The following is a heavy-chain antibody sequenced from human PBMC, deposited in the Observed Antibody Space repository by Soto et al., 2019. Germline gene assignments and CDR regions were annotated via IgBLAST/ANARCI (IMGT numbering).Heavy chain of an antibody. V-gene: IGHV1-69*01. CDR2: IVPMFGTP. CDR3: ASHARHLEWLQPFDY. D-gene: IGHD3-3*01. J-gene: IGHJ4*02. Sequence: QVQLVQSGAEVKEPGSSVKVSCTASGGTVSNYPISWVRQAPGQGLEWMGGIVPMFGTPNYALKFQGRVTITADEYTSTAYMEMSSLRYDDTAVYYCASHARHLEWLQPFDYWGQGALVTVSS. CDR1: GGTVSNYP.